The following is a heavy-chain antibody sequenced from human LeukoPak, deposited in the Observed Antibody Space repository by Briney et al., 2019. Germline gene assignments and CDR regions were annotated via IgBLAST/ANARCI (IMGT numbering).Heavy chain of an antibody. CDR2: VSYSGAA. Sequence: PSETLSLTCTVSRGSVKTYSWSWVRQPPRKGLEWIGYVSYSGAANYNPSLKSRVTISVDTSKNQFSLKLSSVTAADTAVYYCARHPVGPGGLDVWGQGTTVTVSS. CDR3: ARHPVGPGGLDV. CDR1: RGSVKTYS. V-gene: IGHV4-59*08. J-gene: IGHJ6*02.